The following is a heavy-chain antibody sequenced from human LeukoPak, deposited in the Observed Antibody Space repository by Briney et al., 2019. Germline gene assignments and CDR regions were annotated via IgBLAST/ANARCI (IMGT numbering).Heavy chain of an antibody. CDR1: GFTFSSYW. CDR3: ATLYGGSTDY. V-gene: IGHV3-74*01. Sequence: PGGSLRLSCATSGFTFSSYWMNWVRHAPGKGLVWVSRIKPDGSSMSYADSVQGRFTISRDNAKNTLYLQMNSLRAEDTAVYYCATLYGGSTDYWGQGTLVTVSS. J-gene: IGHJ4*02. D-gene: IGHD5-12*01. CDR2: IKPDGSSM.